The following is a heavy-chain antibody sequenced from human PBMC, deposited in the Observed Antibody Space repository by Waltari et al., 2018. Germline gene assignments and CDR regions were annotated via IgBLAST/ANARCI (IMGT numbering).Heavy chain of an antibody. CDR3: ARGYYYDSSGYQLPFDY. CDR1: GGSISSSRYY. CDR2: IYYSGST. J-gene: IGHJ4*02. D-gene: IGHD3-22*01. Sequence: QLQLQESGPGLVKPSETLSLTCTVPGGSISSSRYYWGWIRQPPGKGLEWIGSIYYSGSTYYNPSLKSRVTISVDTSKNQFSLKLSSVTAADTAVYYCARGYYYDSSGYQLPFDYWGQGTLVTVSS. V-gene: IGHV4-39*07.